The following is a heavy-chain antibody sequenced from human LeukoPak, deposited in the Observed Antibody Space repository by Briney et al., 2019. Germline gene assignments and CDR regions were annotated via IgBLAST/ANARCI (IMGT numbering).Heavy chain of an antibody. Sequence: GASVKVSCKASGYTFTSHYMHWVRQAPGQGLEWMGIINPSGGSTSYAQKFQGRVTMTRDTSTSTVYMELSSLRSEDTAVYYCARGTSGDYYGSGSRFGSLDYWGQGTLVTVSS. J-gene: IGHJ4*02. D-gene: IGHD3-10*01. V-gene: IGHV1-46*01. CDR2: INPSGGST. CDR1: GYTFTSHY. CDR3: ARGTSGDYYGSGSRFGSLDY.